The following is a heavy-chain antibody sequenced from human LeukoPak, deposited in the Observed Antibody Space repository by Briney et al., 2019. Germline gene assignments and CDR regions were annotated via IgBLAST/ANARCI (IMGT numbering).Heavy chain of an antibody. CDR1: GYTFTVYY. CDR2: INPNSGGT. J-gene: IGHJ5*02. D-gene: IGHD1-1*01. V-gene: IGHV1-2*04. Sequence: ASVTVSFTASGYTFTVYYMHWVRQAPGQGLEWMGWINPNSGGTNYAQKFQGWVTMTRDTSISTAYMELSRLRSDDTAVYYCARGRTTDWFDHWGQGTLVTVSS. CDR3: ARGRTTDWFDH.